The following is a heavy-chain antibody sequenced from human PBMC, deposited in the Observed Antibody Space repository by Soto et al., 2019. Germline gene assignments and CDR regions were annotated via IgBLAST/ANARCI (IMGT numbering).Heavy chain of an antibody. Sequence: PGGSLRLSCAASGFTFSSYSMNWVRQAPGKGLEWVSSISSSSSYIYYADSVKGRFTISRDNAKNSLYLQMNSLRAEDTAVYYCARAPTRFSDYGDYVAYYYYMDVWGKGTTVTVSS. CDR3: ARAPTRFSDYGDYVAYYYYMDV. CDR2: ISSSSSYI. CDR1: GFTFSSYS. J-gene: IGHJ6*03. V-gene: IGHV3-21*01. D-gene: IGHD4-17*01.